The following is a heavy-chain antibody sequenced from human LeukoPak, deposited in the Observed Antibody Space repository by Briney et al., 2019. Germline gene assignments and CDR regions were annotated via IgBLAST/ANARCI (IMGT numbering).Heavy chain of an antibody. CDR2: IYGGGST. V-gene: IGHV3-NL1*01. CDR1: GFTFSSYG. Sequence: GGCLRLSCAASGFTFSSYGMHWVRQAPGKGLEWVSVIYGGGSTFYADSVKGRSTISRDNSQNTMYLQMNGLRAEDTAVYYCATWPGAWYGEDYWGQGTLVTVSS. D-gene: IGHD3-10*01. J-gene: IGHJ4*02. CDR3: ATWPGAWYGEDY.